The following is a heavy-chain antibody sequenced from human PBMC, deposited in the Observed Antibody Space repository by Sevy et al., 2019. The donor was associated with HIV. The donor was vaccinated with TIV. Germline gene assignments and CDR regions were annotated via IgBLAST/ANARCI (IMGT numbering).Heavy chain of an antibody. CDR2: ISGSGATI. D-gene: IGHD2-15*01. Sequence: GGSLRLSCEGSGFSFKNYPMSWVRQAPGKGLEWVCIISGSGATIFYADSLKGRFIVSRDNSKDTVFLQMNSLTVDDTGTYYCTKSKTLLHSPFGVWGLGAVVTVSS. CDR1: GFSFKNYP. J-gene: IGHJ4*03. CDR3: TKSKTLLHSPFGV. V-gene: IGHV3-23*01.